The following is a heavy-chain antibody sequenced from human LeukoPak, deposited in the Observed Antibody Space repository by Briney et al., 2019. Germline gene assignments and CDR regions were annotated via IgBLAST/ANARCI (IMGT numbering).Heavy chain of an antibody. V-gene: IGHV3-9*01. CDR1: GFTFDDYA. Sequence: PGGSLRLSCAASGFTFDDYAMHWVRQAPGKGLEWVSGISWNSGSIVYADSVKGRFTISRDNAKNSLYLQMNSLRAEDTALYYCAKDIFSSSSAFDYWGQGTLVTVSS. CDR2: ISWNSGSI. J-gene: IGHJ4*02. CDR3: AKDIFSSSSAFDY. D-gene: IGHD6-6*01.